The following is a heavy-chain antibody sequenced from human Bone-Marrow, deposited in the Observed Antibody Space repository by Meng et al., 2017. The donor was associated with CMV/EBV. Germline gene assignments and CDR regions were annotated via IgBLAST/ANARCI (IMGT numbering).Heavy chain of an antibody. V-gene: IGHV3-21*01. D-gene: IGHD1-20*01. Sequence: GESLKISCAASGFTFSSYSMNWVRQAPGKGLEWVSSISSSSSYIYYAGSVKGRFTISRDNAKNTLHLQMNSLRAEDTAVYYCARTNPIWLTETSYYYSDMDVWGQGNTVTVSS. CDR2: ISSSSSYI. CDR3: ARTNPIWLTETSYYYSDMDV. J-gene: IGHJ6*02. CDR1: GFTFSSYS.